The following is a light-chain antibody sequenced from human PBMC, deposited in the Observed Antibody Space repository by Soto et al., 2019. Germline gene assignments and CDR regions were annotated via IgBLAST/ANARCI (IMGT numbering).Light chain of an antibody. CDR1: QSVSGN. CDR2: DAS. J-gene: IGKJ5*01. Sequence: IVLTQSPATLSVSPGETATLSCRASQSVSGNLAWYQQKPGQAPRLLISDASTRATGIPARFSGSGSGTDFTLTISSLEPEDFAVYYCQQRSNWPPITFGQGTRLEIK. CDR3: QQRSNWPPIT. V-gene: IGKV3-11*01.